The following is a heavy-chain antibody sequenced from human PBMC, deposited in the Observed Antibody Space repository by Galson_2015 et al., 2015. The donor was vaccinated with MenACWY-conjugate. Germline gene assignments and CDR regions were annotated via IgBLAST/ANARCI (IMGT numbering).Heavy chain of an antibody. CDR3: ARPSMVRGATFSGYYFDL. Sequence: SLRLSCAASGFTFSRYWMHWVRRAPGKGLEWVSRTNTDGSTTTHADSVRGRFTISRDNTKNTLYLQMNSLRAEDTAVYYCARPSMVRGATFSGYYFDLWGQGTPVTVSS. D-gene: IGHD3-10*01. CDR1: GFTFSRYW. J-gene: IGHJ4*02. V-gene: IGHV3-74*01. CDR2: TNTDGSTT.